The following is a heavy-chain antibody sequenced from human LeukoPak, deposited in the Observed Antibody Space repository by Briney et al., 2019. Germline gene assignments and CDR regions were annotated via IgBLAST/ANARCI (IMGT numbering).Heavy chain of an antibody. D-gene: IGHD2-2*03. V-gene: IGHV1-69*01. J-gene: IGHJ6*02. CDR2: IIPIFGTA. CDR3: ARGRGYCSSTSCYFDGMDV. Sequence: ASVKVPCKASGGTFSSYAISWVRQAPGQGLEWMGGIIPIFGTANYAQKFQGRVTITADESTSTAYMELSSLRSEDTAVYYCARGRGYCSSTSCYFDGMDVWGQGTTVTVSS. CDR1: GGTFSSYA.